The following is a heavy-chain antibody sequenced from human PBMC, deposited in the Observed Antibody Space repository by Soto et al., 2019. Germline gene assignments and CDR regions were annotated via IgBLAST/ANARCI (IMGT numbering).Heavy chain of an antibody. CDR1: GGTFSSYA. J-gene: IGHJ6*02. D-gene: IGHD1-26*01. CDR3: ARVGATSSSLHYYYYYGMDV. V-gene: IGHV1-69*13. CDR2: IIPIFGTA. Sequence: SVKVSCKASGGTFSSYAISWVRQAPGQELEWMEGIIPIFGTANYAQKYKGRVTITADESTSTAFMERSSLRSGDTAVYYFARVGATSSSLHYYYYYGMDVGGQGTTVTVSS.